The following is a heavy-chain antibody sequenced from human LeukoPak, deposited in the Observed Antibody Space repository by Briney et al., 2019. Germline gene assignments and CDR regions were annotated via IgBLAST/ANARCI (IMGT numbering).Heavy chain of an antibody. CDR1: GYTFTTYG. V-gene: IGHV1-18*01. CDR3: ARAGGLGYCSGGSCYEGWFDP. Sequence: ASVKVSCKASGYTFTTYGISWVRQAPGQGLEWMGWIRVHNGDTNYAQKFQGRVTMTTDTSTSTAYMELSSLRSEDTAVYYCARAGGLGYCSGGSCYEGWFDPWGQGTLVTVSS. D-gene: IGHD2-15*01. CDR2: IRVHNGDT. J-gene: IGHJ5*02.